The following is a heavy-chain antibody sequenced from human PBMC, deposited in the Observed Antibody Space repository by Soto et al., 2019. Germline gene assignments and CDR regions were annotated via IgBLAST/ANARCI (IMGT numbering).Heavy chain of an antibody. CDR1: GGTFSSYA. Sequence: SVKVSCKASGGTFSSYAISWVRQAPGQGLEWMGGIIPIFGTANYAQKFQGRVTITADESTSTAYMELSSLRSEDTAVYYCARAGSYDSSGYYQNWFDPWGQGTLVTVSS. CDR2: IIPIFGTA. D-gene: IGHD3-22*01. J-gene: IGHJ5*02. CDR3: ARAGSYDSSGYYQNWFDP. V-gene: IGHV1-69*13.